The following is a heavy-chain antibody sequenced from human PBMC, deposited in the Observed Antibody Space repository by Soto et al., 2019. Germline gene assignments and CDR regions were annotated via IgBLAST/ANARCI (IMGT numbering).Heavy chain of an antibody. CDR3: ARETSAAWPYYLDY. D-gene: IGHD3-10*01. V-gene: IGHV3-7*01. J-gene: IGHJ4*02. CDR2: IKQDGGER. Sequence: GGSLRLSCAASGFTISTYWMSWVRQAPGKGLEWVANIKQDGGERYYLDSVKGRFTISRDNAKNSLFLQMNSLRAEDTAVYFCARETSAAWPYYLDYWGQGILVTVSS. CDR1: GFTISTYW.